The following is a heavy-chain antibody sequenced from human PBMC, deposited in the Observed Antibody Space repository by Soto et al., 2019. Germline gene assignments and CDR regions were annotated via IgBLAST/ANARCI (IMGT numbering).Heavy chain of an antibody. J-gene: IGHJ3*02. CDR3: ARGASWYFDWLFHAFDI. Sequence: EVQLVESGGGLVQPGGSLRLSCAASGFTVSSNYMSWVRQAPGKGLEWVSVIYSGGSTYYADSVKGRFTISRDNSKNTLYLQMNSLRAEDTAVYYCARGASWYFDWLFHAFDIWGQGTMVTVSS. D-gene: IGHD3-9*01. CDR2: IYSGGST. CDR1: GFTVSSNY. V-gene: IGHV3-66*01.